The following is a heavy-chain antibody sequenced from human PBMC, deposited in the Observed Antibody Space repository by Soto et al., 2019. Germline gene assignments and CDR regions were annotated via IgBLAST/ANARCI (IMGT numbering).Heavy chain of an antibody. Sequence: SLTCTVSGGSISSGDYYWSWIRQPPGKGLEWIGYIYYSGSTYYNPSLKSRVTISVDTSKNQFSLKLSSVTAADTAVYYCATGGTHGSGSYYVNYYYYGMDVWGQGTTVTVSS. D-gene: IGHD3-10*01. CDR1: GGSISSGDYY. V-gene: IGHV4-30-4*01. CDR2: IYYSGST. J-gene: IGHJ6*02. CDR3: ATGGTHGSGSYYVNYYYYGMDV.